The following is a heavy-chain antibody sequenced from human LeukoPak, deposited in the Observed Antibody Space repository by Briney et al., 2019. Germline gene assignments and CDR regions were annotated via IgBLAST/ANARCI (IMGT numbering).Heavy chain of an antibody. D-gene: IGHD6-19*01. Sequence: GGSLRLSCAASGFTFSRYDMHWVRHATGKGLEWVSGIGTTGDTYYPGSVKGRFTISRENAKNSLYLQMNSLRAEDTAVYYCARSASVGRGWYGFDYWGQGTLVTVSS. CDR2: IGTTGDT. J-gene: IGHJ4*02. CDR3: ARSASVGRGWYGFDY. CDR1: GFTFSRYD. V-gene: IGHV3-13*01.